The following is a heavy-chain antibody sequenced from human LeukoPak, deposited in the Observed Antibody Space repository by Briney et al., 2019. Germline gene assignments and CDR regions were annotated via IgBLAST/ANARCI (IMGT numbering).Heavy chain of an antibody. CDR2: IYYSGST. CDR3: ARLVVVAASGYYYYYMDV. J-gene: IGHJ6*03. CDR1: GGSISSYY. V-gene: IGHV4-59*01. Sequence: SETLSLTCTVPGGSISSYYWSWIRQPPGKGLEWIGYIYYSGSTNYSPSLKSRVTISVDTSKNQFSMKLSSVTAADTAVYYCARLVVVAASGYYYYYMDVWGKGTTVTVSS. D-gene: IGHD2-15*01.